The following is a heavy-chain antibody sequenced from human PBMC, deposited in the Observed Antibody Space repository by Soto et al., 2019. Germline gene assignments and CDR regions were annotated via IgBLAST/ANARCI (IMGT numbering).Heavy chain of an antibody. J-gene: IGHJ4*02. V-gene: IGHV1-58*01. CDR3: AADRGRGYDYLLDY. Sequence: SVKVSCKASGFTFTSSAVQWVRQARGQRLEWIGWIVVGSGNTNYAQKFQERVTITRDMSTSTAYMELSSLRSEDTAVYYCAADRGRGYDYLLDYWGQGTLVTVSS. CDR1: GFTFTSSA. D-gene: IGHD5-12*01. CDR2: IVVGSGNT.